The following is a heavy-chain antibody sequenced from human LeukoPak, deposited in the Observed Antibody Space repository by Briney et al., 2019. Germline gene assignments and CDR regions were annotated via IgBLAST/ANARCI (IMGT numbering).Heavy chain of an antibody. D-gene: IGHD3-22*01. Sequence: GASVKVSCKASGGTFSSYALTWVRQAPGQGLEWMGGFIPIFGTANYAQKFQGRVTMTEDTSTDTAYMELSSLRSEDTAVYYCATTQRWYYYDSSGSGNFDYWGQGTLVTVSS. CDR2: FIPIFGTA. J-gene: IGHJ4*02. CDR3: ATTQRWYYYDSSGSGNFDY. CDR1: GGTFSSYA. V-gene: IGHV1-69*06.